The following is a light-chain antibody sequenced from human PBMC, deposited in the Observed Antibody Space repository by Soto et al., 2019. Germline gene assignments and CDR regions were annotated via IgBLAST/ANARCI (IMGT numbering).Light chain of an antibody. J-gene: IGLJ2*01. Sequence: QAVVTQPPSVSGAPGQRVTISCTGSSSNIGAGYDVHWYLQLPGTAPKLLIYGNTNRPSGVPDRFSGSKSGTSASLAITGLQAEDEADYYCQSYGGSLSGVLFGGGTKLTVL. V-gene: IGLV1-40*01. CDR1: SSNIGAGYD. CDR3: QSYGGSLSGVL. CDR2: GNT.